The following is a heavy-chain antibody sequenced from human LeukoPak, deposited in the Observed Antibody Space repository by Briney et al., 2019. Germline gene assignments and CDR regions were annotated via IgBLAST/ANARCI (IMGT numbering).Heavy chain of an antibody. V-gene: IGHV4-31*03. CDR3: ARGRYGWLPFDY. CDR1: GGSISSGGYY. D-gene: IGHD3-16*01. Sequence: SETLSLTCTVSGGSISSGGYYWSWIRQHPGKGLEWIGYIYYSGSTYYNPSLKSRVTISVDTSKNQFTLKLSSVTAADTAVYYCARGRYGWLPFDYWGQGTLVTVSS. CDR2: IYYSGST. J-gene: IGHJ4*02.